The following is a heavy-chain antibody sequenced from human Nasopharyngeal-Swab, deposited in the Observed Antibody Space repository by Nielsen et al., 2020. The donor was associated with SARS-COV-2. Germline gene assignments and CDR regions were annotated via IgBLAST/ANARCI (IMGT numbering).Heavy chain of an antibody. CDR2: IWYDGSNK. CDR1: GFTFSNYC. D-gene: IGHD4-23*01. V-gene: IGHV3-33*01. Sequence: SLKISCAASGFTFSNYCMHWVRQAPGKGLEWVAVIWYDGSNKYYADSVKGRFTISRDNSKNTVYLQMTRLRAEDTAVYYCAAAPAGDYGGYWGQGTLVTVSS. CDR3: AAAPAGDYGGY. J-gene: IGHJ4*02.